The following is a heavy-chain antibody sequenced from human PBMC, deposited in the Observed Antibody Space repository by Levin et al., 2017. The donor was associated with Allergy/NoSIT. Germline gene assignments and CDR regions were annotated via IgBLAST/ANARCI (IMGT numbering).Heavy chain of an antibody. J-gene: IGHJ4*02. V-gene: IGHV1-2*02. CDR2: INPNSGGR. Sequence: PVASVKVSCKASGYTFTGNYIHWVRQAPGQGLEWMGWINPNSGGRNYAQKFQGRVAMTRDTSISTAYMELSRLRSDDTAVYYCARDRGAGYCSGGSCYSWDFDYWGQGTLVTVSS. CDR3: ARDRGAGYCSGGSCYSWDFDY. CDR1: GYTFTGNY. D-gene: IGHD2-15*01.